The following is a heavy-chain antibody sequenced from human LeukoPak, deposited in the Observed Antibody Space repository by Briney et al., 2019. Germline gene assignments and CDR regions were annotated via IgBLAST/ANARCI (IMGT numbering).Heavy chain of an antibody. J-gene: IGHJ4*02. V-gene: IGHV3-23*01. CDR2: ISGSGGST. D-gene: IGHD5-18*01. CDR1: GFTFSSYA. CDR3: AKGGYSYAKHFDY. Sequence: TGGSLRLSCAASGFTFSSYAMSWVRQAPGKGLEWVSAISGSGGSTYYADSVKGRFTIPRDNSKNTLYLQMNSLRAEDTAVYYCAKGGYSYAKHFDYWGQGTLVTVSS.